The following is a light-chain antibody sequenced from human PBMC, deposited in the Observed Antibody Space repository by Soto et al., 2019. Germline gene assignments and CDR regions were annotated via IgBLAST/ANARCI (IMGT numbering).Light chain of an antibody. CDR2: DAS. J-gene: IGKJ2*01. V-gene: IGKV3-11*01. CDR3: QQRSNGLYT. CDR1: QSVSSY. Sequence: EIVLTQSPATLSLSPRERATLSCRASQSVSSYLARYQQKPGQAPRLLIYDASNRATGVPARFSGSGYGTDFTLTISSLEPEDFAVYYCQQRSNGLYTFGQGTKLEIK.